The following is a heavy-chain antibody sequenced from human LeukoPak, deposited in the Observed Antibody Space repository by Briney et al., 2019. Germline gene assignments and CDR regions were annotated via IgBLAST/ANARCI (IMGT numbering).Heavy chain of an antibody. D-gene: IGHD6-19*01. CDR2: IYYSGST. J-gene: IGHJ4*02. CDR3: ARVDEAVAGIILEL. Sequence: GSLRLSCTVSGGSISSYYWNWIRQPPGKGLEWIGYIYYSGSTNYNPSLKSRVTISLDTSKNQFSLKLSSVTAADTAVYYCARVDEAVAGIILELWGQGTLVTVSS. V-gene: IGHV4-59*01. CDR1: GGSISSYY.